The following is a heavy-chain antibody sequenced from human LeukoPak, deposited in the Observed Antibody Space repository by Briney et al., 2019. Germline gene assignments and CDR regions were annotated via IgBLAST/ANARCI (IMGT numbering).Heavy chain of an antibody. CDR1: GYTFTSYD. V-gene: IGHV1-8*01. J-gene: IGHJ4*02. D-gene: IGHD3-22*01. CDR3: ARGHDHYYDSSGYPDDY. CDR2: MNPNSGNT. Sequence: ASVKVSCKASGYTFTSYDINWVRQATGQGLEWMGWMNPNSGNTGYAQKFQGRVTMTRNTSISTAYKELSSLRSEDTAVYYCARGHDHYYDSSGYPDDYWGQGTLVTVSS.